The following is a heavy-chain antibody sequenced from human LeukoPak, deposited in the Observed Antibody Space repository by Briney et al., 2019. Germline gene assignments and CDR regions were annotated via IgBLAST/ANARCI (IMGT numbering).Heavy chain of an antibody. CDR3: ARDASYCSGGSCYSLYYYYGMDV. CDR2: INPNSGGT. J-gene: IGHJ6*02. CDR1: GYTFTGYY. V-gene: IGHV1-2*02. D-gene: IGHD2-15*01. Sequence: WASVKVSCKASGYTFTGYYMHWVRQAPGQGLEWMGWINPNSGGTNYAQKFQGRVTMTRDTSISTAYMELSRLRSDDTAVYYCARDASYCSGGSCYSLYYYYGMDVWGQGTTVTVSS.